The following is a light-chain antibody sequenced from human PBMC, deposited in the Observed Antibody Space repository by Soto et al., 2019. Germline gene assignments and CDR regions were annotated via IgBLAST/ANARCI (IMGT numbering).Light chain of an antibody. J-gene: IGLJ3*02. CDR2: GVT. V-gene: IGLV2-14*03. Sequence: QSALTQPASVSGSPGQSITISCTGTSSDVGGYNYVSWYQQHPGKAPKLMIYGVTNRPSGVSNRFSGSKSGNTASLTISGLQAEDEADYYCTSYTTSSTTVFGGGTKLTVL. CDR1: SSDVGGYNY. CDR3: TSYTTSSTTV.